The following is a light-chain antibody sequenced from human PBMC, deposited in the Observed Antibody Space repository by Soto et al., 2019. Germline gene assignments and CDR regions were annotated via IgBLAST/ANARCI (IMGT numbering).Light chain of an antibody. CDR2: DVS. J-gene: IGKJ1*01. Sequence: EIVLTQSPGTLSLSPGERATLSCRASQSVSSAYLAWYQQQPGQAPRLLIYDVSSRATGIPDRFSGSGSGTDFTLTVSRLEPEDFAVYYCQQYGSSPETFGQGTQVEIK. V-gene: IGKV3-20*01. CDR1: QSVSSAY. CDR3: QQYGSSPET.